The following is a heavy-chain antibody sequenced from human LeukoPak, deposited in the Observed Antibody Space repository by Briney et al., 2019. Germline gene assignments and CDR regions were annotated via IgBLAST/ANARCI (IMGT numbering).Heavy chain of an antibody. CDR2: IYYSGST. V-gene: IGHV4-39*01. D-gene: IGHD3-9*01. Sequence: PSETLSLTCTVSGGSISSSSYYWGWIRQPPGKGLEWIGSIYYSGSTYYNPSLKSRVTISVDTSKNQFSLKLSSVTAADTAVYYCASSGRGWLLSYWFDPWGQGTLVTVSS. CDR1: GGSISSSSYY. J-gene: IGHJ5*02. CDR3: ASSGRGWLLSYWFDP.